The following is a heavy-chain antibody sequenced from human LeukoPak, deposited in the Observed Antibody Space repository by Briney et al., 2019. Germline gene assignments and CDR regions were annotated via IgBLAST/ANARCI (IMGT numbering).Heavy chain of an antibody. CDR2: IYYSGST. D-gene: IGHD3-22*01. Sequence: TPSETLSLTCTVSGGSISSSSYYWGWIRQRPGKGLEWIGSIYYSGSTYYNPSLKSRVTISVDTSKNQFSLKLSSVTAADTAVYYCARDAYYDSSGYYGYDYWGQGTLVTVSS. CDR3: ARDAYYDSSGYYGYDY. J-gene: IGHJ4*02. V-gene: IGHV4-39*07. CDR1: GGSISSSSYY.